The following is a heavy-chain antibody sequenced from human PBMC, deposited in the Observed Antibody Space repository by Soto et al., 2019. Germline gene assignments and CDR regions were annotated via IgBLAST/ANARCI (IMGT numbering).Heavy chain of an antibody. CDR3: ARVQPYDYGANTGWLDP. D-gene: IGHD4-17*01. V-gene: IGHV4-31*03. CDR2: TFYSGAT. CDR1: GGSINSGGYY. Sequence: SETLSLTCTVSGGSINSGGYYWSWIRQHPGKGLEWIGYTFYSGATYYNPSLKSRTIISVDTSKNQFSLTLTSLTAADTAVYYCARVQPYDYGANTGWLDPWGQGTLVTVSS. J-gene: IGHJ5*02.